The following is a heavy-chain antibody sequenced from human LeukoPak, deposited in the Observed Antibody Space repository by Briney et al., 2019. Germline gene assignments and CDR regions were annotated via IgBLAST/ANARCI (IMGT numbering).Heavy chain of an antibody. Sequence: GESPKISCKGSGYRFTNYWVGWVRQMPGKGLEWMGIIYPGDSDTRYSPSFQGQVIISVDKSISTAYLQWSSLKASDTAMYYCARTGPLGDYGYFDYWGQGTLVTVSS. D-gene: IGHD4-17*01. CDR3: ARTGPLGDYGYFDY. CDR2: IYPGDSDT. V-gene: IGHV5-51*01. J-gene: IGHJ4*02. CDR1: GYRFTNYW.